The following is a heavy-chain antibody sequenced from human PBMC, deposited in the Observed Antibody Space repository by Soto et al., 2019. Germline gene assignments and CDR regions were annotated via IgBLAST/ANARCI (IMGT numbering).Heavy chain of an antibody. CDR1: VDRFTNFL. Sequence: PXESLKISCETSVDRFTNFLISWVRQMPGKGLEWMGSIDPSDSYTNYSPSFQGHVTFSADESINTAYLQWSSLKASDTAMYYCARHRHTDYPFMVVTTLGFDYWAQGPLVTVSS. CDR2: IDPSDSYT. CDR3: ARHRHTDYPFMVVTTLGFDY. D-gene: IGHD2-21*02. V-gene: IGHV5-10-1*01. J-gene: IGHJ4*02.